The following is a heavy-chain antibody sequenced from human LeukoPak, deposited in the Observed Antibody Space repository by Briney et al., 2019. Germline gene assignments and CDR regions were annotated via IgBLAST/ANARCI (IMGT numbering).Heavy chain of an antibody. CDR1: GGTFSRHA. CDR3: ARDSYSSSFNWFDP. J-gene: IGHJ5*02. CDR2: INPNSGGT. V-gene: IGHV1-2*02. D-gene: IGHD6-13*01. Sequence: GSSVKVSCKASGGTFSRHAFNWVRQAPGQGLEWMGWINPNSGGTNYAQKFQGRVTMTRDTSISTAYMELSRLRSDDTAVYYCARDSYSSSFNWFDPWGQGTLVTVSS.